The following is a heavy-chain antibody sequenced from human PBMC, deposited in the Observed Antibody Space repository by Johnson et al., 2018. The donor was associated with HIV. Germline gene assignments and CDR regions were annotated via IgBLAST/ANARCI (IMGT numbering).Heavy chain of an antibody. J-gene: IGHJ3*02. CDR3: ARACRDGYTCDVFDI. CDR2: LFSGDTT. Sequence: VQLVESGGGLVRPGGSLRLSCVASGFAVSGYYMSWVRQAPGKGLEWVSVLFSGDTTYYADSVNGRFTISRYNSKNTLYLQMNSLRAEDTAVYYCARACRDGYTCDVFDIWGQGTLVTVSS. V-gene: IGHV3-66*01. CDR1: GFAVSGYY. D-gene: IGHD5-24*01.